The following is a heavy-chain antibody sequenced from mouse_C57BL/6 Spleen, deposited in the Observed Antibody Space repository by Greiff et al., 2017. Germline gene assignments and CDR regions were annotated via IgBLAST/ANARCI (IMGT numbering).Heavy chain of an antibody. CDR3: ARGGYGPSGY. CDR1: GYTFTSYW. J-gene: IGHJ2*01. Sequence: VQLQQPGAELVRPGSSVKLSCKASGYTFTSYWMHWVKQRPIQGLEWIGNIDPSDSETHYNQKFKDKATLTVDKSSSTAYMQLSSLTSEDSAVYYWARGGYGPSGYWGQGTTLTVSS. D-gene: IGHD2-14*01. V-gene: IGHV1-52*01. CDR2: IDPSDSET.